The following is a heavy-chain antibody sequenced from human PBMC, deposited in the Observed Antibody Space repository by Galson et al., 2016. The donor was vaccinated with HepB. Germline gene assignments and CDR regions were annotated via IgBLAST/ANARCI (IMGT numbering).Heavy chain of an antibody. V-gene: IGHV3-33*01. CDR2: VWAEGYNN. CDR3: VRDDYNEGKRVVVPAAVGEF. CDR1: GFTFTDYG. Sequence: SLRLSCAASGFTFTDYGMHWVRQAPGKGLEWVADVWAEGYNNYYTDSVKGRFTISRANSRNTLYLLMDSLRVEDTAVYYCVRDDYNEGKRVVVPAAVGEFWGQGTLVPVSS. J-gene: IGHJ4*02. D-gene: IGHD2-2*01.